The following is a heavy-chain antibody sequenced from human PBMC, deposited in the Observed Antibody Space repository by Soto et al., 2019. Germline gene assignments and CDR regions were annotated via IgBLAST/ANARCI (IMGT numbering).Heavy chain of an antibody. CDR1: GLTFSSYA. D-gene: IGHD2-15*01. J-gene: IGHJ4*02. CDR2: SSGSGGRT. V-gene: IGHV3-23*01. Sequence: AGSLRLSCVASGLTFSSYAMSCVRQAPGEGLEWVSASSGSGGRTYYADSVKGRVTISRDTSKNPLSLQLTRLSAEDTAVYYCALAYCPQWWHGLSFDYWGQGTLVTVSS. CDR3: ALAYCPQWWHGLSFDY.